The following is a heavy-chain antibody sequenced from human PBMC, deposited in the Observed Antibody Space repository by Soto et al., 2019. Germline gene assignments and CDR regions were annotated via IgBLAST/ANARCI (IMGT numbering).Heavy chain of an antibody. Sequence: SVKVSCKASGGTFSSYTISWVRQAPGQGLEWMGRIIPILGIANYAQKFQGRVTITADKSTSTAYMELSSLRSEDTAMYYCARSPGMTVAGSDYYFDHWGQGALVTVSS. V-gene: IGHV1-69*02. CDR3: ARSPGMTVAGSDYYFDH. CDR1: GGTFSSYT. CDR2: IIPILGIA. J-gene: IGHJ4*02. D-gene: IGHD6-19*01.